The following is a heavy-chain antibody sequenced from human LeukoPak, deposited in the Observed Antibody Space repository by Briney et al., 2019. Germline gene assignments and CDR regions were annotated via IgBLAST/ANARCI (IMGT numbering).Heavy chain of an antibody. V-gene: IGHV3-53*01. D-gene: IGHD1-1*01. CDR2: IYSGGDT. J-gene: IGHJ4*02. CDR3: ARGQLLPGPFDY. CDR1: GFTFSSNY. Sequence: GGSLRLLCAASGFTFSSNYMNWVRQAPGKGLEWVSVIYSGGDTYYADSVKGRFTISRDNSKSILYLQMNSLRAEDTAVYYCARGQLLPGPFDYWGQGTLVTVSS.